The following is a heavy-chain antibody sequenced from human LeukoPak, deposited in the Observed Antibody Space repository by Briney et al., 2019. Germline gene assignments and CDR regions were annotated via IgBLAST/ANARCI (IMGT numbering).Heavy chain of an antibody. CDR3: ARQPVDTAMATSYFDY. CDR1: GYRFTSYW. J-gene: IGHJ4*02. D-gene: IGHD5-18*01. CDR2: IYPCDSDT. V-gene: IGHV5-51*01. Sequence: GESLKIFCKGSGYRFTSYWLGWVRQMPGKGLEWMGIIYPCDSDTRYSPSFQGQVTISADKSISAASLQWSSLKASDTAMYYCARQPVDTAMATSYFDYWGQGTLVTVSS.